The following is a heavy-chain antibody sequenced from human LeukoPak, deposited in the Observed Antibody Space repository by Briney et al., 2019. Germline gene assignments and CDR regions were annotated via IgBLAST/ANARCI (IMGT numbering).Heavy chain of an antibody. D-gene: IGHD2-21*01. CDR3: AREGPDCGGDCYYDY. V-gene: IGHV3-21*04. Sequence: PGGSLRLSCAASGFTFNSFTMNWVRQAPGKGLEWVSSISSSSSYIYYADSVKGRFTISRDNSKNTLYLQMNTLRAEDTAVYYCAREGPDCGGDCYYDYWGQGTLVTVSS. J-gene: IGHJ4*02. CDR1: GFTFNSFT. CDR2: ISSSSSYI.